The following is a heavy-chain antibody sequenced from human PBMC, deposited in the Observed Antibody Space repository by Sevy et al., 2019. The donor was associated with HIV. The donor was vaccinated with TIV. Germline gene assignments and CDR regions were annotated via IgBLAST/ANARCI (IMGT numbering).Heavy chain of an antibody. D-gene: IGHD5-18*01. CDR3: SRDLRLRGYSYGCFDY. J-gene: IGHJ4*02. Sequence: ASVKVSCKDSGYTFTSQYIHWVRQAPGQGLEWMGWINPNSGDTNYAQEFQGRVTMTRDTSISTAYMELSGLKSDDTAVYYCSRDLRLRGYSYGCFDYWGQGTLVTVSS. CDR2: INPNSGDT. V-gene: IGHV1-2*02. CDR1: GYTFTSQY.